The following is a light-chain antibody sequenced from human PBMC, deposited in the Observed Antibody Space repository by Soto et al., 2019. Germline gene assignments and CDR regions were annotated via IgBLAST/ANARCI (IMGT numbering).Light chain of an antibody. Sequence: EIVLPQSPGTLSLSPRERATLSCRASQSVSSSYLAWYQQKPGQAPRLLIYGASSRATGIPDRFSGSGSGTDFTLTISRLEPEDFAVYYCQQYGSSPGVTFGQGTRLEIK. V-gene: IGKV3-20*01. CDR3: QQYGSSPGVT. CDR2: GAS. J-gene: IGKJ5*01. CDR1: QSVSSSY.